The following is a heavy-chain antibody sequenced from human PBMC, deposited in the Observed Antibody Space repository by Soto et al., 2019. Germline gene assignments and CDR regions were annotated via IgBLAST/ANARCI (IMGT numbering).Heavy chain of an antibody. CDR3: ARRSETRGFCSRYTLDYGLDV. V-gene: IGHV3-33*01. CDR1: GFTFSDYG. J-gene: IGHJ6*02. D-gene: IGHD3-3*01. CDR2: IWSDGGNK. Sequence: QEQLVESGGGVVQPGGSLRLSCAASGFTFSDYGMHWVRQAPGKGLEWVAVIWSDGGNKYYADSVKGRFIISRDNSKNTVYLQVSGLGAADTAIYYCARRSETRGFCSRYTLDYGLDVWGQGTTVSVSS.